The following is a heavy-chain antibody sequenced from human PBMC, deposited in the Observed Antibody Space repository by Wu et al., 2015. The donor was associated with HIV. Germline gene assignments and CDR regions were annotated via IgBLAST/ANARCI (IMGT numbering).Heavy chain of an antibody. Sequence: QVQLVQSGTEMKKSGASLKVSCKTSGYTFSAHYIHWVRQAPGQGLEWMGWINPDSGATNFAQPFQGRTTMTRDTSTNTVNLLLVNLKPNDTATYYCARDWQFQVTFADFYMDVWGNGTTVIVSP. CDR2: INPDSGAT. CDR3: ARDWQFQVTFADFYMDV. J-gene: IGHJ6*04. CDR1: GYTFSAHY. V-gene: IGHV1-2*02. D-gene: IGHD2/OR15-2a*01.